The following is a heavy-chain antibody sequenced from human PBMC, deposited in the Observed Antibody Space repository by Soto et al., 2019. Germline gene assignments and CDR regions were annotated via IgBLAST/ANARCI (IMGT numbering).Heavy chain of an antibody. V-gene: IGHV4-34*01. CDR1: GGSFSGYY. D-gene: IGHD6-6*01. Sequence: SETVSLTCAVYGGSFSGYYWSWIRQPPGKGLEWIGEINHSGSTNYNPSLKSRVAISVDTSKNQFSLKLSSVTAADTAVYYCARGGGAARPRYNWFDPWGQGTLVTVSS. CDR3: ARGGGAARPRYNWFDP. CDR2: INHSGST. J-gene: IGHJ5*02.